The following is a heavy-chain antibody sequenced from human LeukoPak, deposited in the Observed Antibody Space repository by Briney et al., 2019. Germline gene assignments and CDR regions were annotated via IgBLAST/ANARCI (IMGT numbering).Heavy chain of an antibody. CDR1: GFTFSSYW. J-gene: IGHJ6*03. D-gene: IGHD5-18*01. CDR3: ARAPRGYSHRPYYYYYYYMDV. CDR2: IKQDGSEK. V-gene: IGHV3-7*04. Sequence: PGGSLRLSCAASGFTFSSYWMSWVRQAPGKGLEWVANIKQDGSEKYYVDSVKGRFTISRDNAKNSLYLQMNSLRAEDTAVYYCARAPRGYSHRPYYYYYYYMDVWGKGTTVTVSS.